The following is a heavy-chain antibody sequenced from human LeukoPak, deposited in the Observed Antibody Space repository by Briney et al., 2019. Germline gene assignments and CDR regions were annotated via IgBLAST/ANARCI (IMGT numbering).Heavy chain of an antibody. CDR2: ISSSGSTI. Sequence: GGSLRLSCAASGFTFSSYEMNWVRQAPGKGLEWVSYISSSGSTIYYADSVKGRFTISRDNAKNSLYLQMNSLRAEDTALYYCARVEGSTVDPWGQGTLVTVSS. CDR1: GFTFSSYE. CDR3: ARVEGSTVDP. D-gene: IGHD5/OR15-5a*01. V-gene: IGHV3-48*03. J-gene: IGHJ5*02.